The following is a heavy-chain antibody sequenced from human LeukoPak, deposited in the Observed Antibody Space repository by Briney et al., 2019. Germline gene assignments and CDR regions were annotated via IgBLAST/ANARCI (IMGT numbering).Heavy chain of an antibody. CDR2: IRYDGSNK. V-gene: IGHV3-30*02. D-gene: IGHD6-19*01. Sequence: GGSLRLSCAAPGFTFSSYGMHWVRQAPGKGLGWVAFIRYDGSNKYYADSVKGRFTISRDNSKNTLYLQMNSLRAEDTAVYYCAKGQGPGIAVATDCWGQGTLVTVSS. CDR3: AKGQGPGIAVATDC. J-gene: IGHJ4*02. CDR1: GFTFSSYG.